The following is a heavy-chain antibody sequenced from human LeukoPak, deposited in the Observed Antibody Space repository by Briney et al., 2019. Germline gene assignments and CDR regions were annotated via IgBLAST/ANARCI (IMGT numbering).Heavy chain of an antibody. V-gene: IGHV4-4*09. D-gene: IGHD3-22*01. CDR1: GGSISSYY. CDR3: ARLAYYYDSSGYINWFDP. Sequence: PSETLSLTCTVSGGSISSYYWSWIRQAPGKGLEWIGYIYTSGSTNYDPSLKSRVTISVDTSKNQFSLKLSSVTAADTAVYYCARLAYYYDSSGYINWFDPWGQGTLVTVSS. J-gene: IGHJ5*02. CDR2: IYTSGST.